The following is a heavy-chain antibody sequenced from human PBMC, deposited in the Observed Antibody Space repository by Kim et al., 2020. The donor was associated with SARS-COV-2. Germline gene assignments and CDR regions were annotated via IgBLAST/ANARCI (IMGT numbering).Heavy chain of an antibody. CDR1: GGSFSGYY. CDR2: VNHSGST. J-gene: IGHJ4*02. D-gene: IGHD1-26*01. Sequence: SETLSLTCAVYGGSFSGYYWSWIRQPPGKGLEWIGEVNHSGSTNYNPSLKSRVTISLDTSKNQFSLKLTSVTAADTAVYYCARGRRVGVSAYWGQGTLVTVSS. CDR3: ARGRRVGVSAY. V-gene: IGHV4-34*01.